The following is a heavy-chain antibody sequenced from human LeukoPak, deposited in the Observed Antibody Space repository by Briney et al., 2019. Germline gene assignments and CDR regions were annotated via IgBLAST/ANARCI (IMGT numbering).Heavy chain of an antibody. J-gene: IGHJ4*02. Sequence: PGGSLRPSCAASGFTFSSYGMHWVRQAPGKGLEWVAFIRYDGSNKYYADSVKGRFTISRDNSKNTLYLQMNSLRAEDTAVYYCAKDGWEFGELLYWGQGTLVTVSS. CDR1: GFTFSSYG. CDR3: AKDGWEFGELLY. CDR2: IRYDGSNK. V-gene: IGHV3-30*02. D-gene: IGHD3-10*01.